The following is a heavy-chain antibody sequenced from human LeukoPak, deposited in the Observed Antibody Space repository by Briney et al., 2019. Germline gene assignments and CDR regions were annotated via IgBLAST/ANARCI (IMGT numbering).Heavy chain of an antibody. CDR3: ARSLGYSYGSDY. Sequence: ASVKVSCKASGYTFTSYYMHWVRQAPGQGLEWMGIINPSGGSTSYAQKFQGRVTMTRNTSISTAYMELSSLRSEDTAVYYCARSLGYSYGSDYWGQGTLVTVSS. J-gene: IGHJ4*02. CDR2: INPSGGST. CDR1: GYTFTSYY. D-gene: IGHD5-18*01. V-gene: IGHV1-46*01.